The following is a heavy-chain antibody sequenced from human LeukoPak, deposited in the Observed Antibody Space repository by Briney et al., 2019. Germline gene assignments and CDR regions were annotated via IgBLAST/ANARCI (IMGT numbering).Heavy chain of an antibody. CDR1: GFTFTSYA. Sequence: PGGSLRLSCAPSGFTFTSYAMTWVRQAPGKGLEWVSGISWNSGSIGYADSVKGRFTISRDNAKNSLYLQMNSLRAEDTALYYCAKDAGRFGELLRPCDYWGQGTLVTVSS. D-gene: IGHD3-10*01. J-gene: IGHJ4*02. CDR3: AKDAGRFGELLRPCDY. V-gene: IGHV3-9*01. CDR2: ISWNSGSI.